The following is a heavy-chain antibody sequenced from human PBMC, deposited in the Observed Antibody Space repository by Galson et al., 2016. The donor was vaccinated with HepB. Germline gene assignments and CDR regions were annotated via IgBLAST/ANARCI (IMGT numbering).Heavy chain of an antibody. D-gene: IGHD6-13*01. CDR1: GFSLTTPGMC. J-gene: IGHJ4*02. Sequence: PALVKPTQTLTLTCTFSGFSLTTPGMCVSWIRQPPGKALEWLALIDWDYDKYYSTSLKTRLTISKDTSRNQVVLTMTNMDPVDTATYYCVRTPRSGSRWYGFDYWGQGTLVTVSS. V-gene: IGHV2-70*01. CDR3: VRTPRSGSRWYGFDY. CDR2: IDWDYDK.